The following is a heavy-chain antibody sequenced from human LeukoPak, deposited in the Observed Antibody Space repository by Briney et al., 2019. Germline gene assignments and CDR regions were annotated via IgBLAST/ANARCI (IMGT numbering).Heavy chain of an antibody. D-gene: IGHD2-2*01. J-gene: IGHJ5*02. CDR3: ARVGSITSNWFDP. CDR2: ISYDGGNK. Sequence: GGSLRLSCAASGFTFSSYAMHWVRQAPGKGLEWVTVISYDGGNKFYADSVKGRFTISRDNSKNTLYLQMNSLRAEDTAVYYCARVGSITSNWFDPWGQGTLVTVSS. CDR1: GFTFSSYA. V-gene: IGHV3-30-3*01.